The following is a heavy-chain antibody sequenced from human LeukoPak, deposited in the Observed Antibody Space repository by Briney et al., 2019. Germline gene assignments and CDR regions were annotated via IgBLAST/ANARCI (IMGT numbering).Heavy chain of an antibody. CDR1: GGSISSSSYY. Sequence: SETLSLTCTVSGGSISSSSYYWGWIRQPPGKGLEWIGSIYYSGSTYYNPSLKSRVTISVDTSKNQSSLKLSSVTAADTAVYYCARDLRGELLWFGESPGWFDPWGQGTLVTVSS. CDR2: IYYSGST. J-gene: IGHJ5*02. V-gene: IGHV4-39*07. D-gene: IGHD3-10*01. CDR3: ARDLRGELLWFGESPGWFDP.